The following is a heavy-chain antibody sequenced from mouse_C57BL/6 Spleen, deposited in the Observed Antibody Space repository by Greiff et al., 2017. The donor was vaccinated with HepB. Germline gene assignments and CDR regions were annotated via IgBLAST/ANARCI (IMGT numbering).Heavy chain of an antibody. Sequence: EVHLVESGGDLVKPGGSLKLSCAASGFTFSSYGMSWVRQTPDKRLEWVATISSGGSYTYYPDSVKGRFTISRDNAKNTLYLQMSSLKSEDTAMYYCARPAYYSNYEGAWFAYWGQGTLVTVSA. CDR3: ARPAYYSNYEGAWFAY. CDR2: ISSGGSYT. J-gene: IGHJ3*01. V-gene: IGHV5-6*01. CDR1: GFTFSSYG. D-gene: IGHD2-5*01.